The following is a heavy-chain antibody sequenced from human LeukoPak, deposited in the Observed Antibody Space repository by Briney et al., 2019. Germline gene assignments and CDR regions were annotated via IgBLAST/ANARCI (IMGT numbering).Heavy chain of an antibody. V-gene: IGHV3-53*01. CDR3: ARLYGSGSYYKFPFLDY. J-gene: IGHJ4*02. Sequence: GGSLRLSCAASGFTVSSNYMSWVRQAPGRGLEWVSVIYSGGSTYYADSVKGRFTISRDNSKNTLYLQMNSLRAEDTAVYYCARLYGSGSYYKFPFLDYWGQGTLVTASS. CDR1: GFTVSSNY. CDR2: IYSGGST. D-gene: IGHD3-10*01.